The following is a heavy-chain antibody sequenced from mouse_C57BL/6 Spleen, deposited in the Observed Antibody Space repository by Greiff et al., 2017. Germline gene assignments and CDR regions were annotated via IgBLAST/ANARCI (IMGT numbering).Heavy chain of an antibody. D-gene: IGHD2-10*01. J-gene: IGHJ4*01. V-gene: IGHV2-2*01. CDR3: AIGLLSMDY. CDR2: IWSGGST. Sequence: VKVVESGPGLVQPSQSLSITCTVSGFSLTSYGVHWVRQSPGKGLEWLGVIWSGGSTDYNAAFISRLSISKDNSKSQVFFKMNSLQADDTAIYYCAIGLLSMDYWGQGTSVTVSS. CDR1: GFSLTSYG.